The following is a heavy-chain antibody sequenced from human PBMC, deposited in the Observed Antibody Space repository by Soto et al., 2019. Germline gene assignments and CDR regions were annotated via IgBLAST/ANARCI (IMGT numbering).Heavy chain of an antibody. CDR2: ISSSSSYI. V-gene: IGHV3-21*01. J-gene: IGHJ5*02. D-gene: IGHD2-15*01. CDR3: ARGFVVVVAASPNWFDP. CDR1: GFTFSSYS. Sequence: GGSLRLSCAASGFTFSSYSMNWVRQAPGKGLEWVSSISSSSSYIYYADSVKGRFTISRDNAKNSLYLQMNSLRAEDTAVYYCARGFVVVVAASPNWFDPWGQGTLVTVSS.